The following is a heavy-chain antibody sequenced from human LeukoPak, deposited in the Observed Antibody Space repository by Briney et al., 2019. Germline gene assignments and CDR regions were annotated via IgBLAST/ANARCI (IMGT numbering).Heavy chain of an antibody. CDR1: GFTFSSYS. CDR3: ASGQVDYYDSSGTELYY. D-gene: IGHD3-22*01. CDR2: ISSSSSYI. J-gene: IGHJ4*02. V-gene: IGHV3-21*01. Sequence: GGSLRLSCAASGFTFSSYSMNWVRQAPGKGLEWVSSISSSSSYIYYADSVKGRFTISRDNAKNSLYLQMNSLRAEDTAVYYCASGQVDYYDSSGTELYYWGQGTLVTVSS.